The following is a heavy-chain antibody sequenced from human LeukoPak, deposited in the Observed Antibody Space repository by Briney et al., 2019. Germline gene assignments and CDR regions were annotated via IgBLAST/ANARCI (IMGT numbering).Heavy chain of an antibody. D-gene: IGHD3-22*01. CDR2: ISGSGGST. V-gene: IGHV3-23*01. CDR3: AKKRSITMIVVAAPDFDY. CDR1: GFTFSSYA. J-gene: IGHJ4*02. Sequence: GGSLRLSCAASGFTFSSYAMSWVRQAPGKGLEWVSAISGSGGSTYYADSVKGRFTISRDNSKNTLYLQMNSLRAEDTAVYYCAKKRSITMIVVAAPDFDYWGQGTLVTVSS.